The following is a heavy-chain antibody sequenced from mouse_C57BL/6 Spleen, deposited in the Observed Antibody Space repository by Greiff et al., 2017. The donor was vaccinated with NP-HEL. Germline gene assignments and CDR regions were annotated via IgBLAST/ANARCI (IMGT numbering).Heavy chain of an antibody. CDR1: GFNIKDYY. CDR3: TTGGTVVARNWYFDV. Sequence: EVQLQQSGAELVRPGASVKLSCTASGFNIKDYYMHWVKQRPEQGLEWIGRIDPEDGDTEYAPKFQGKATMTADTSSNTAYLQLSSLTSEDTAVYYCTTGGTVVARNWYFDVWGTGTTVTVSS. J-gene: IGHJ1*03. V-gene: IGHV14-1*01. D-gene: IGHD1-1*01. CDR2: IDPEDGDT.